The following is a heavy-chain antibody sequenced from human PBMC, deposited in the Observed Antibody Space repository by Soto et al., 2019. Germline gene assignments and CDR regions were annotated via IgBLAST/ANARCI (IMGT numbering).Heavy chain of an antibody. Sequence: EVRLVESGGGLVKPGGSLRLSCAASGFTFNKYSMNWVRQAPGQGLEWVSSITSKTGEQYYADSVKGRFIISRDNTKNSLSLQVTSLRDEDTAVYYCARDLMPNDRGLGDLAYWGQGTLVTVSS. CDR2: ITSKTGEQ. J-gene: IGHJ4*02. V-gene: IGHV3-21*06. CDR1: GFTFNKYS. D-gene: IGHD3-22*01. CDR3: ARDLMPNDRGLGDLAY.